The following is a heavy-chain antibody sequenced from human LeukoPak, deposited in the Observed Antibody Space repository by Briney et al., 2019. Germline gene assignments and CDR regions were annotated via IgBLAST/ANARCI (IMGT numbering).Heavy chain of an antibody. CDR1: GFTFSRYW. D-gene: IGHD3-10*01. CDR3: SRGGDRSFDN. J-gene: IGHJ4*02. V-gene: IGHV3-74*01. Sequence: GGSLRLSCAASGFTFSRYWMRWVRQAPGPGLVWVSRINNEGSSTTYADSVEGRFTISRDNAENTLYLQMNSLRAEDTAVYYCSRGGDRSFDNWGQGTLVTVSS. CDR2: INNEGSST.